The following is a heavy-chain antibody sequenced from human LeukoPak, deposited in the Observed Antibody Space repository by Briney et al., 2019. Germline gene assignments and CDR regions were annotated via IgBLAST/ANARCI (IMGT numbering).Heavy chain of an antibody. CDR3: ARHGYCSSTRCPGDAFDI. Sequence: PSETLSLTCTVSGGSISSSSYYWGWIRQPPGKGLEWIGSIYYSGSTYYNPSLKSRVTISVDTSKNQFSLKLSSVTAADTAVHYCARHGYCSSTRCPGDAFDIWGQGTMVTVSS. D-gene: IGHD2-2*03. J-gene: IGHJ3*02. CDR1: GGSISSSSYY. V-gene: IGHV4-39*01. CDR2: IYYSGST.